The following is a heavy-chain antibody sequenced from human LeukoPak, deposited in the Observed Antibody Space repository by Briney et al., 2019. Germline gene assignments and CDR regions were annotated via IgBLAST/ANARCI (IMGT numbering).Heavy chain of an antibody. CDR1: GGSINNYY. J-gene: IGHJ1*01. Sequence: PSETLSLTCTVSGGSINNYYWSWIRQPAGKGLEWIGRISSTGSTTYNPSLRSRVTMSVDTSKNQFSLKLSSVTAADTAVYYCARDHYYDSSGYTFRHWGQGTLVTVSS. CDR3: ARDHYYDSSGYTFRH. CDR2: ISSTGST. V-gene: IGHV4-4*07. D-gene: IGHD3-22*01.